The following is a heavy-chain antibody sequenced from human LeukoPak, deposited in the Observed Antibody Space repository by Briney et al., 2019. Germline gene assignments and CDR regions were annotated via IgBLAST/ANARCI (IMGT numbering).Heavy chain of an antibody. J-gene: IGHJ4*02. CDR1: GFIFSSYW. V-gene: IGHV3-7*01. Sequence: GSLRLSCAASGFIFSSYWMAWVRQAPGRGLEWVANIKEDGSDKNYVDSVKGRFTISRDNAKNSLYLQMNSLRAEDTAVYYCARDSSTWFDYWGQGTLVTVSS. D-gene: IGHD2/OR15-2a*01. CDR2: IKEDGSDK. CDR3: ARDSSTWFDY.